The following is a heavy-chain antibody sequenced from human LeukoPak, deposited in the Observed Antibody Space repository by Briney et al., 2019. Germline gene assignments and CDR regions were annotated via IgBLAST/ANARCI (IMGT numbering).Heavy chain of an antibody. V-gene: IGHV1-2*02. CDR2: INPNSGGT. CDR3: ARADDYGDYGWFDP. CDR1: GYTFTGYY. J-gene: IGHJ5*02. D-gene: IGHD4-17*01. Sequence: GASVKVSCKASGYTFTGYYMHWVRQAPGQGLEWMGWINPNSGGTNYAQKFQGRVTMTRDTSISTAYMELSRLRSDDTAVYYCARADDYGDYGWFDPWGQGTLVTVSS.